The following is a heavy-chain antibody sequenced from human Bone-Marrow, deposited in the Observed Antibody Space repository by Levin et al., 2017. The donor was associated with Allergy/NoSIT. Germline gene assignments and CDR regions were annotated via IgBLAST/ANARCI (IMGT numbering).Heavy chain of an antibody. CDR3: ARRDAYSSSPGTFDI. J-gene: IGHJ3*02. CDR2: VFHSGSA. Sequence: SETLSLTCTVSGGSISSHSYYWGWIRQPPGKGLEWIVNVFHSGSAYYNPSLKSRVSVSVDTSKTQISLNLSSVTAADTSVYCCARRDAYSSSPGTFDIWGHGTMVSV. D-gene: IGHD6-13*01. CDR1: GGSISSHSYY. V-gene: IGHV4-39*01.